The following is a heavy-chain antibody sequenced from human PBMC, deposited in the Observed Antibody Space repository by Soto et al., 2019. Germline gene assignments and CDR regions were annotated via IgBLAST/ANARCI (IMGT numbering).Heavy chain of an antibody. CDR2: LSWNSGNI. D-gene: IGHD2-15*01. J-gene: IGHJ4*02. CDR1: GYTFDDYA. Sequence: EVQLVESGGGLVQPGRSLILSCGASGYTFDDYAMHWVRQAPGKGLEWVSGLSWNSGNIGYADSVKGRFTISRDNAKDFLYLQMNSLRAEDTALYYCAQERMSGGRRFYFDSWGQGTLVTVSS. CDR3: AQERMSGGRRFYFDS. V-gene: IGHV3-9*01.